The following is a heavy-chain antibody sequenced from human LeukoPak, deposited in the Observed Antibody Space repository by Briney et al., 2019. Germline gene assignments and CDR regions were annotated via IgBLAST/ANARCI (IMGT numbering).Heavy chain of an antibody. V-gene: IGHV4-59*01. J-gene: IGHJ3*02. CDR3: ARTYYYDSSGYYREDAFDI. CDR1: GGSISSYY. Sequence: PSETLSLTCTVSGGSISSYYWSWIRQPPGKGLEWIGYIYYSGSTNYNPSLKSRVTISVDTSKNQFSLKLSPVTAADTAVYYCARTYYYDSSGYYREDAFDIWGQGTMVTVSS. CDR2: IYYSGST. D-gene: IGHD3-22*01.